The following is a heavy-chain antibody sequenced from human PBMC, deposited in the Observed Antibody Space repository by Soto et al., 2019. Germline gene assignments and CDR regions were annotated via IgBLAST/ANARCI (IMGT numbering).Heavy chain of an antibody. V-gene: IGHV4-31*03. J-gene: IGHJ4*02. CDR2: IYYSGST. Sequence: QVQLQESGPGLVKPSQTLSLTCTVSGVSISSGGYYWTWIRQHPQKGLEWIGHIYYSGSTYYNPSLKIRVTVSVETSKTQFSLTLSSVTAADTAVYYCAREYYYDSSGFDYWGQGTLVTVSS. D-gene: IGHD3-22*01. CDR3: AREYYYDSSGFDY. CDR1: GVSISSGGYY.